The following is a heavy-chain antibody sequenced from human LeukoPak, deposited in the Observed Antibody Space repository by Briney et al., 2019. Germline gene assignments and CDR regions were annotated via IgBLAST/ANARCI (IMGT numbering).Heavy chain of an antibody. D-gene: IGHD4-17*01. J-gene: IGHJ2*01. CDR1: GGSIGSGSYY. CDR2: TYTNGGT. CDR3: ARMATVTTRWYFDL. Sequence: PSETLSLTCTVSGGSIGSGSYYWTWIRQPAGKGLEWIGRTYTNGGTTYNASLRSRVTVSMDTSKNQLFLKMTSVTAADTAVYYCARMATVTTRWYFDLWGRHALDTVSS. V-gene: IGHV4-61*02.